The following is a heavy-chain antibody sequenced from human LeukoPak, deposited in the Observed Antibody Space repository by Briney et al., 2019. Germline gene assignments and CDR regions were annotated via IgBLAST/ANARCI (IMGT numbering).Heavy chain of an antibody. V-gene: IGHV1-69*05. CDR3: ASDGTGATAAFDI. CDR1: GGTFSSYA. D-gene: IGHD1-26*01. CDR2: IIPIFGTA. Sequence: SVKVSCKASGGTFSSYAISWVRQAPGQGPEWMGGIIPIFGTANYAQKFQGRVTITTDESTSTAYMELSSLRSEDTAVYYCASDGTGATAAFDIWGQGTMVTVSS. J-gene: IGHJ3*02.